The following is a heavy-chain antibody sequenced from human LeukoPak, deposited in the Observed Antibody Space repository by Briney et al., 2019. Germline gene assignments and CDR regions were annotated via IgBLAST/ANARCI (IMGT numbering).Heavy chain of an antibody. CDR2: ISAYNGNT. CDR1: GYTFTSYG. J-gene: IGHJ4*02. V-gene: IGHV1-18*01. D-gene: IGHD3-3*01. CDR3: ARGGYYDFWSGYYVPFDY. Sequence: GASVKVSCKASGYTFTSYGISWVRQAPGQGLEWMGWISAYNGNTNYAQKLQGRVTMTTDTSTSTAYMELRSLRSDDTAVYYCARGGYYDFWSGYYVPFDYWGQGTLVTVSS.